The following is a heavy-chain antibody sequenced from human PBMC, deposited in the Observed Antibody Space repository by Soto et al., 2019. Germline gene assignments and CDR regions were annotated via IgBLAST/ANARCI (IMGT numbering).Heavy chain of an antibody. D-gene: IGHD6-19*01. Sequence: EVQLVESGGGLVQPGRSLRLSCAASGFTFDDYAMHWVRQAPGKGLEWVSGISWNSGSIGYADSVKGRFTISRDNAKNSLYLQMNSLRAEDTALYYCAKSRVSSGWPYWYFDLWGRGTLVTGSS. CDR3: AKSRVSSGWPYWYFDL. V-gene: IGHV3-9*01. CDR1: GFTFDDYA. CDR2: ISWNSGSI. J-gene: IGHJ2*01.